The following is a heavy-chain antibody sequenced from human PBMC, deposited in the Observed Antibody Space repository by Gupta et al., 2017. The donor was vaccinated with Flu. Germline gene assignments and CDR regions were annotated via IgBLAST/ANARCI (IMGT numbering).Heavy chain of an antibody. D-gene: IGHD3-3*01. CDR3: ARGTFFDFWSGPVWWFDP. J-gene: IGHJ5*02. V-gene: IGHV1-2*06. Sequence: MHWVRQAPGQGFGWMGRIHPNSGATNFAQKFQRSVTLTTETSINTAYMELSSLRPDDTAVYYCARGTFFDFWSGPVWWFDPWGQGTLVTVSS. CDR2: IHPNSGAT.